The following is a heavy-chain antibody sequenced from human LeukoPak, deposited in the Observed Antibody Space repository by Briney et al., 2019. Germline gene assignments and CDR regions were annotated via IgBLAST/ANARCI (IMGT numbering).Heavy chain of an antibody. V-gene: IGHV4-31*03. Sequence: SETLSLTCTVSGGSISSGGYYWSWIRQHPGKGLEWIGYIYYSGSTYYNPSLKSRVTISVDTSKNQFSLKLSSVTAADTAVYYCASGKYSKAYYLDYWGQGTLVTVSS. D-gene: IGHD6-6*01. CDR1: GGSISSGGYY. J-gene: IGHJ4*02. CDR2: IYYSGST. CDR3: ASGKYSKAYYLDY.